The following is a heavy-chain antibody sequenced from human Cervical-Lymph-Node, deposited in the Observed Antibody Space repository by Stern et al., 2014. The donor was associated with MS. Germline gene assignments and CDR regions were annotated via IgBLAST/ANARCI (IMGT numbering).Heavy chain of an antibody. D-gene: IGHD1-1*01. Sequence: EVQLVESGGGLVKPGGSLRLSCAASGFTFSSYSMNWVRQAPGKGLEWVSSISSSSSYIYYADSVKGRFTISRDNAKNSLYLQMNSLRAEDTAVYYCAPSTTGTMNFDYWGQGTLVTVPS. CDR1: GFTFSSYS. V-gene: IGHV3-21*01. J-gene: IGHJ4*02. CDR3: APSTTGTMNFDY. CDR2: ISSSSSYI.